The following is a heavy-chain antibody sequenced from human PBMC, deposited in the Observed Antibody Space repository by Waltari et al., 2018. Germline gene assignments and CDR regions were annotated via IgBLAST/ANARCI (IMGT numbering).Heavy chain of an antibody. Sequence: QVQLVQSGAEVKKPGSSVKVSCKASGGTFSSYAISWVRQAPGQGLEWMGRIIPIFGTANYAQKFQGRVTSTADKSTSTAYMERSSLRSEDTAVYYCTRDLGLVGATEFDIWGQGTMVTVSS. V-gene: IGHV1-69*08. CDR1: GGTFSSYA. D-gene: IGHD1-26*01. CDR2: IIPIFGTA. CDR3: TRDLGLVGATEFDI. J-gene: IGHJ3*02.